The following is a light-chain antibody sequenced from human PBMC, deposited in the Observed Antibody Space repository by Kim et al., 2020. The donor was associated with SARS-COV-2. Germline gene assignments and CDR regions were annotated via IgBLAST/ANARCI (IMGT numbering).Light chain of an antibody. J-gene: IGLJ2*01. V-gene: IGLV1-40*01. CDR3: QSYDSSLSAWV. Sequence: QSVLTQPPSVSGAPGQRVTISCTGSSSNIGSIYDLHWYQQLPGTAPKLLIYGNSNRPSGVPDRFSGSKSGTSASLAITGLQAEDEGDYYCQSYDSSLSAWVFGGGTKLTVL. CDR1: SSNIGSIYD. CDR2: GNS.